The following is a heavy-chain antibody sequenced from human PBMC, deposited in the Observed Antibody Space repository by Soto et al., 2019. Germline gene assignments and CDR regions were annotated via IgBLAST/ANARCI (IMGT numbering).Heavy chain of an antibody. CDR2: IIPILGIA. J-gene: IGHJ4*02. D-gene: IGHD6-6*01. CDR3: ASAKSSSSGIFDS. CDR1: GGTFSSYT. Sequence: QVQLVQSGAEVKKPGSSVKVSCKASGGTFSSYTISWVRQAPGQGLEWMGRIIPILGIANYAQKFQGRVTITADKSTSTAYMELSSLRSEDTAVYYCASAKSSSSGIFDSWGQGTLVTVSS. V-gene: IGHV1-69*02.